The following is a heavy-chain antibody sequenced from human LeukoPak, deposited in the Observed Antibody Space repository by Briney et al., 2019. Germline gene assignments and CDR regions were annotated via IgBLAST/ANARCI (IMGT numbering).Heavy chain of an antibody. CDR3: ARVRGYYYMDV. J-gene: IGHJ6*03. V-gene: IGHV3-7*01. CDR2: IKQDGSEK. Sequence: HPGGSLRLSCKASGFTFSSYEMSWVRQAPGKGLEWVANIKQDGSEKYYVDSVKGRFTISRDNAKNSLYLQMNSLRAEDTAVYYCARVRGYYYMDVWGKGTTVTVSS. CDR1: GFTFSSYE.